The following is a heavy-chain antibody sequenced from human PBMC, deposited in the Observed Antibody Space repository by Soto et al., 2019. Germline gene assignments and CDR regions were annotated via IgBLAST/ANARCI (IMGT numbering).Heavy chain of an antibody. J-gene: IGHJ3*02. CDR3: AKGLGWRVLGDAFDI. CDR1: GFTFSSYG. CDR2: ISYDGTNK. V-gene: IGHV3-30*18. Sequence: GGSLRLSCAASGFTFSSYGMHWVRQAPGKGLEWVAVISYDGTNKYYGDSVKGRFSISRDNSKNTLYLQMNSLRAEDTAAYYCAKGLGWRVLGDAFDIWGQGTMVTVSS. D-gene: IGHD3-16*01.